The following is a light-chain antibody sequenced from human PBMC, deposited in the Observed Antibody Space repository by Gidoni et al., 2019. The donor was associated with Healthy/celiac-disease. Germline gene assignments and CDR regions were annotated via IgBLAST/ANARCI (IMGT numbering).Light chain of an antibody. CDR2: SNN. CDR1: SSNIGSNT. J-gene: IGLJ1*01. V-gene: IGLV1-44*01. CDR3: AAWDDSLNGQV. Sequence: QSVLTQPPSASGTPGQRVPISCSGSSSNIGSNTVNCYQQLPGTAPKLLIYSNNQRPSRVPDRFSGSKSGTSASLAISGLQSEDEADYYCAAWDDSLNGQVFGTGTKVTVL.